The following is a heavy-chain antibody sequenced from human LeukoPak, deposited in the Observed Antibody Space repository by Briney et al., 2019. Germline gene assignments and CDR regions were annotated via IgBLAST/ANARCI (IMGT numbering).Heavy chain of an antibody. CDR1: GGSISSYY. D-gene: IGHD6-19*01. J-gene: IGHJ4*02. V-gene: IGHV4-59*08. CDR3: ARHITSGRYYFDY. Sequence: PSETLSLTCTVSGGSISSYYWSWIRQPPGKGLEWIGYIYHSGSTNYNPSLKSRVTISVDTSKNQFSLKLSSVTAADTAVYYCARHITSGRYYFDYWGQGTLVTVSS. CDR2: IYHSGST.